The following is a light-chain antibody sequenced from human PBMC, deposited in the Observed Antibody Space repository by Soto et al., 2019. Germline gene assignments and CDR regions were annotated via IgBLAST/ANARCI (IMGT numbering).Light chain of an antibody. CDR3: QHYYSYPYT. CDR1: QSISSW. CDR2: DAS. Sequence: DIPMTQSPSTLSASVGDRVTITCRASQSISSWLAWYQQRPGKAPKVLIYDASSLKSGVPSRFSGSGSGTEFTLTISSLQPDDFATYYCQHYYSYPYTFGQGTKLEIK. J-gene: IGKJ2*01. V-gene: IGKV1-5*01.